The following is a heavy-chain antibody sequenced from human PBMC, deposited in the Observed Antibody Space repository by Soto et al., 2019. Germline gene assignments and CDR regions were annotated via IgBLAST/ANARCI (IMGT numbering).Heavy chain of an antibody. J-gene: IGHJ6*02. V-gene: IGHV4-31*03. CDR3: ARDRRGYYYGMDV. CDR1: GGSISSCGYY. CDR2: IYYSGST. Sequence: SETLSLTCTVSGGSISSCGYYWSWIRQHPGKGLEWIGYIYYSGSTYYNPSLKSRVTISVDTSKNQFSLKLSSVTAADTAVYYCARDRRGYYYGMDVWGQGTTVTVSS.